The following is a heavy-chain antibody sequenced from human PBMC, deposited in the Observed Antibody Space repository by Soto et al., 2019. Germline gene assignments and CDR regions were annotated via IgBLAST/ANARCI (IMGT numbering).Heavy chain of an antibody. CDR1: GGSISSYY. Sequence: QVQLQESGPGLVKPSETLSLTCTVSGGSISSYYWSWIRQPPGKGLEWIGYIYYSGSTNYNPSLKSRVTISVDTSKNQFSLNLSSVTAADTAVYYRASLAGASSSRYGGTNDYWGQGTLVTVSA. J-gene: IGHJ4*02. CDR2: IYYSGST. V-gene: IGHV4-59*01. CDR3: ASLAGASSSRYGGTNDY. D-gene: IGHD6-13*01.